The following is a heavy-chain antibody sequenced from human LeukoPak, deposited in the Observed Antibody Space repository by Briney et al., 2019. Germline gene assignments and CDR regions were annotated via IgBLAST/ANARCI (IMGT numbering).Heavy chain of an antibody. D-gene: IGHD3-10*01. J-gene: IGHJ4*02. V-gene: IGHV1-2*02. Sequence: GASVKVSCKASGYTFTGYYMHWVRQAPGQGLEWMGWINPNSGGTNYAQKFQGRVTMTRDTSISTAYMELSRLRSDDTAVYYCARDLTYYGSGSYYKAEYDYWGQGTLVTVSS. CDR1: GYTFTGYY. CDR2: INPNSGGT. CDR3: ARDLTYYGSGSYYKAEYDY.